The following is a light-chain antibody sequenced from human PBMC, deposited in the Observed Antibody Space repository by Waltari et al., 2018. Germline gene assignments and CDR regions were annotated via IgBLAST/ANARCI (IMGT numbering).Light chain of an antibody. V-gene: IGLV3-21*02. CDR1: HLGRQN. J-gene: IGLJ1*01. CDR3: QVWDANNDHFV. Sequence: VLAQPPSVSVAPGQTAKLTCGGNHLGRQNAHWYQQRPGQAPVLVLFDAMDRPSGIPERFSGSKSGNTATLIIDRVEAGDEADYFCQVWDANNDHFVFGSGTEVTVL. CDR2: DAM.